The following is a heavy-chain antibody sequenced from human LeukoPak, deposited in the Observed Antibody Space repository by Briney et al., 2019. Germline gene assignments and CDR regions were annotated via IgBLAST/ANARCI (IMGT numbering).Heavy chain of an antibody. Sequence: SETLSLTCTVSGVSISSSNSYWGWIRQPPGKGLEWIGEINHSGSTNYNPSLKSRVTISVDTSKNQFSLKLSSVTAADTAVYYCARRLGITMVRGVGRWFDPWGQGTLVTVSS. J-gene: IGHJ5*02. CDR1: GVSISSSNSY. D-gene: IGHD3-10*01. V-gene: IGHV4-39*07. CDR3: ARRLGITMVRGVGRWFDP. CDR2: INHSGST.